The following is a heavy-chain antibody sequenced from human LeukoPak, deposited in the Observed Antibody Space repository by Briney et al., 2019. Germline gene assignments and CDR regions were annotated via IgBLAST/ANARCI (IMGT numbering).Heavy chain of an antibody. Sequence: GASVKVSCKASGYTFTSYYMHWVRQAPGQGLEWMGIINPSGGSTSYAQKFQGRVTMTRDTSTSTVYMELSSLRSEDTAVYYCARGYCSSTSCLARGNWFDPWGQGTLVTVSS. CDR1: GYTFTSYY. CDR3: ARGYCSSTSCLARGNWFDP. D-gene: IGHD2-2*01. V-gene: IGHV1-46*01. CDR2: INPSGGST. J-gene: IGHJ5*02.